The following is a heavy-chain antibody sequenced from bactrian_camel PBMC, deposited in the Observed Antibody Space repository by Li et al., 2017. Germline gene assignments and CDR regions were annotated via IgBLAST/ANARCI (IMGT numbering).Heavy chain of an antibody. J-gene: IGHJ4*01. CDR2: IYTGDGST. D-gene: IGHD7*01. V-gene: IGHV3S1*01. CDR1: GNTNSRYC. Sequence: HVQLVESGGGSVQAGGSLRLACKASGNTNSRYCLAWFRQAPGKEREGFATIYTGDGSTYYADSVKGRFTISRDSSKNTVDLQMNSLKPEDTATYTCASDPQWWHLMANYNYWGQGTQVTVS. CDR3: ASDPQWWHLMANYNY.